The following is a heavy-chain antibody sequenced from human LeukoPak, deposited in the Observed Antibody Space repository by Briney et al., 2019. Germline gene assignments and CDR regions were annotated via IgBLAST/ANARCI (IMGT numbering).Heavy chain of an antibody. V-gene: IGHV3-30*03. Sequence: PGRSLRLSCAASGFTFSSYGMHWVRQAPGKGLEWVAVISYDGSNKYYADSVKGRFTISRDNSKNTLYLQMNSLRAEDTAVYYCARDRAIFHYYYGMDVWGQGTTVTVSS. CDR1: GFTFSSYG. J-gene: IGHJ6*02. CDR2: ISYDGSNK. D-gene: IGHD3-9*01. CDR3: ARDRAIFHYYYGMDV.